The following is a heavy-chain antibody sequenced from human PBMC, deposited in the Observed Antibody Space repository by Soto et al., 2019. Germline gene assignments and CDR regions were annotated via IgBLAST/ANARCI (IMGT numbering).Heavy chain of an antibody. CDR1: GFTFGDYA. Sequence: GGSLRLSCTASGFTFGDYATSWVRQAPGKGLEWVGFIRSKAYGGTTEYAASVKGRFTISRDDSKSIAYLQMNSLKTEDTAVYYCTRDPAVAGYYYYYGMDVWGQGTTVTVSS. CDR3: TRDPAVAGYYYYYGMDV. V-gene: IGHV3-49*04. D-gene: IGHD6-19*01. CDR2: IRSKAYGGTT. J-gene: IGHJ6*02.